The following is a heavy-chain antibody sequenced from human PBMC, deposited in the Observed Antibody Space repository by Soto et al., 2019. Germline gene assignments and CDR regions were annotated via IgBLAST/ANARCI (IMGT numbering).Heavy chain of an antibody. Sequence: PGGSLRLSCAASGFYFNVYAMAWVRQAPGKGLEWVSSITDTIGTTYYADSVKGRFTLSRDTSTNTLYLQMNNLRVEDTAVYYCAKAQWLLGGDYFDSWGQGTLVTVSS. CDR1: GFYFNVYA. CDR3: AKAQWLLGGDYFDS. CDR2: ITDTIGTT. V-gene: IGHV3-23*01. J-gene: IGHJ4*02. D-gene: IGHD6-19*01.